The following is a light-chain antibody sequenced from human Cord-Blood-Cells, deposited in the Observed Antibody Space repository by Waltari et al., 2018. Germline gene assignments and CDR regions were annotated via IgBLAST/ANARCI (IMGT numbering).Light chain of an antibody. CDR3: MIWPSNALYV. CDR2: YYSDSDK. CDR1: SDINVGSYN. V-gene: IGLV5-37*01. J-gene: IGLJ1*01. Sequence: QPVLTQPPSSSASPGESARLTCTLPSDINVGSYNIYWYQQKPGSPPRYLLYYYSDSDKGQGSGVPSRCSGSKDASANTGILLISGLQSEDEADYYCMIWPSNALYVFGTGTKVTVL.